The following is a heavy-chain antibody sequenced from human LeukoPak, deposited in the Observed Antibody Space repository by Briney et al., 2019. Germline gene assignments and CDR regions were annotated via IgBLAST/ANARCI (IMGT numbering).Heavy chain of an antibody. J-gene: IGHJ4*02. CDR3: ARDLAFSRLDY. CDR1: GFTFSTYA. V-gene: IGHV3-7*01. D-gene: IGHD2/OR15-2a*01. Sequence: GGSLRLSCAASGFTFSTYAMNWVRQAPGKGLEWVASINPDGIKRYSADSVKGRFTISRDNARNSLYLQMDSLRVEDTAFYYCARDLAFSRLDYWGQGVLVTVSS. CDR2: INPDGIKR.